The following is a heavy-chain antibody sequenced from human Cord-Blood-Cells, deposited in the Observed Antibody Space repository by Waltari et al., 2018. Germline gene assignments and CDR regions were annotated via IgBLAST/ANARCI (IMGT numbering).Heavy chain of an antibody. CDR2: IYYSGST. D-gene: IGHD1-1*01. CDR3: ARYDWPYWYFDL. J-gene: IGHJ2*01. CDR1: GGSISSSSYY. V-gene: IGHV4-39*01. Sequence: QLQLQESGPGLVKPSETLSLTCTVAGGSISSSSYYWGWLRQPPGKGLEWIGSIYYSGSTYYNPSLKSRVTISVDTSKNQFSLKLSSVTAADTAVYYCARYDWPYWYFDLWGRGTLVTVSS.